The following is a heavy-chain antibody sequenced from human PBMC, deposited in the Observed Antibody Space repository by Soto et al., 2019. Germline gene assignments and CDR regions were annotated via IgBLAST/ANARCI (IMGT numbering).Heavy chain of an antibody. V-gene: IGHV4-34*01. D-gene: IGHD3-10*01. CDR1: GGSFSGYY. J-gene: IGHJ4*02. CDR3: ARGMGMVPPFDY. Sequence: QVQLQQWGAGLLKPSETLSLTCAVYGGSFSGYYWSWIRQPPGKGLEWIGEINHSGSTNYNPSLKSRVTISVDTSKHQFSLKLSSVTAADTAVYYCARGMGMVPPFDYWGQGTLVTVSS. CDR2: INHSGST.